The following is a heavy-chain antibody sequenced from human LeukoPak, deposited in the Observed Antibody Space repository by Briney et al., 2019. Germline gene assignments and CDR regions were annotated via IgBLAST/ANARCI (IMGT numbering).Heavy chain of an antibody. V-gene: IGHV3-7*04. CDR2: INEDVIDK. J-gene: IGHJ4*02. CDR3: ARNYD. D-gene: IGHD3-16*01. CDR1: GFTFSSNW. Sequence: GGSLRLSCAPSGFTFSSNWMTWVRQAPGKGLEWVANINEDVIDKYYVDSVKGRFTISRDNAKNSLYLQMNSLRAEDTAVYYCARNYDWGQGTLVTVSS.